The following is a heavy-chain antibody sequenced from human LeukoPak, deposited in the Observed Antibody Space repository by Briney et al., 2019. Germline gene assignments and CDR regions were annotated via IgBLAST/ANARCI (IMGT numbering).Heavy chain of an antibody. CDR3: ARGAYSYGPKYYYYGMDV. Sequence: ASVKVSCKASGYTFTSYGISWVRQAPGQGLEWMGWISAYNGNTNYAQKLQGRVTMTTDTSTSTAYMELRSLRSDDTAVYYRARGAYSYGPKYYYYGMDVWGQGTTVTVSS. V-gene: IGHV1-18*01. D-gene: IGHD5-18*01. CDR2: ISAYNGNT. J-gene: IGHJ6*02. CDR1: GYTFTSYG.